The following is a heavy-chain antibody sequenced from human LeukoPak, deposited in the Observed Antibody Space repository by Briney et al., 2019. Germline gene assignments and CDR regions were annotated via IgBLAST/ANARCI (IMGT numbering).Heavy chain of an antibody. V-gene: IGHV3-43*01. Sequence: PGRSLRLSCAASGFTFDDYAMHWVRQAPGKGLEWVSLISWDGGSTYYADSVKGRFTISRDNSKNSLYLQMNSLRTEDTALYYCAKSGYSSSWYDNYYYMDVWGKGTTVTISS. CDR1: GFTFDDYA. D-gene: IGHD6-13*01. CDR2: ISWDGGST. CDR3: AKSGYSSSWYDNYYYMDV. J-gene: IGHJ6*03.